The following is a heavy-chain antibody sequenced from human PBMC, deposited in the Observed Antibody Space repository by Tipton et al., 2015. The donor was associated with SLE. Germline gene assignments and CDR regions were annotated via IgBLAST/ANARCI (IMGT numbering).Heavy chain of an antibody. CDR3: AREQLLVAGIGAFDI. D-gene: IGHD6-19*01. V-gene: IGHV3-74*01. CDR2: ISSDGSST. CDR1: GFTFSRYW. J-gene: IGHJ3*02. Sequence: SLRLSCAASGFTFSRYWMHWVRQAPGKGLVWVSRISSDGSSTSYADSVKGRFTISRDNAKNTLYLQMNSLRAEDTAVYYCAREQLLVAGIGAFDIWGQGTMVTVSS.